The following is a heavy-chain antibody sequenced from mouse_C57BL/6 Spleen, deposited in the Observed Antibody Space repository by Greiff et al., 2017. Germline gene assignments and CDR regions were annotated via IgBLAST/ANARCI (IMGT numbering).Heavy chain of an antibody. CDR2: IHPNSGST. Sequence: QVQLQQPGAELVKPGASVKLSCKASGYTFTSYWMHWVKQRPGQGLEWIGMIHPNSGSTNYNAKFKSKATLTVDKSSSTAYMQLSSLTSEDSAVXYCARWGKNIRYFDVWGTETTVTVSS. J-gene: IGHJ1*03. CDR1: GYTFTSYW. V-gene: IGHV1-64*01. CDR3: ARWGKNIRYFDV.